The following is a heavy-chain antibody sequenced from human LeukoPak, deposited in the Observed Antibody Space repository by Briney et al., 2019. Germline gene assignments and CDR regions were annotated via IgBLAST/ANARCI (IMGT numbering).Heavy chain of an antibody. J-gene: IGHJ5*02. CDR1: GFTFSDYY. D-gene: IGHD6-19*01. Sequence: GGSLRLSCAASGFTFSDYYMSWIRQAPGKGLEWVSYISSSGSTIYYADSVKGRFTISRDNAKNSLYLQMNSLRAEDTAVYYCAGETAECSSGWYNWFDPRGQGNLVTVSS. V-gene: IGHV3-11*01. CDR2: ISSSGSTI. CDR3: AGETAECSSGWYNWFDP.